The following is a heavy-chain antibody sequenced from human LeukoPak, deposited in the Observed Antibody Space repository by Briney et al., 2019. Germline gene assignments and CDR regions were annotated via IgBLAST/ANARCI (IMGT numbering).Heavy chain of an antibody. V-gene: IGHV3-23*01. CDR2: IGGSGTYA. CDR3: GRDPNGDYVGAFEF. D-gene: IGHD4-17*01. Sequence: GGTLRLSCVASGFTFATYAMTWVRLTPGKGLEWVASIGGSGTYANYADSVRGRFTISRDNSKDTLYLQLNSLRAEDTAVYYCGRDPNGDYVGAFEFWGQGTLVSVSS. J-gene: IGHJ3*01. CDR1: GFTFATYA.